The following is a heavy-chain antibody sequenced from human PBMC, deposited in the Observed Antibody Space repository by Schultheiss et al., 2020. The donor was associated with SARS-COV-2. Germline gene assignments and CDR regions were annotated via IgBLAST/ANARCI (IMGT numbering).Heavy chain of an antibody. D-gene: IGHD4-17*01. Sequence: ASVKVSCKASGYTFTSYGISWVRQAPGQGLEWMGWISAYNGNTNYAQKFQGRVTITADESTSTAYMELRSLRSDDTAVYYCASSGGDYGDYRLGYWGQGTLVTVSS. V-gene: IGHV1-18*01. CDR2: ISAYNGNT. CDR1: GYTFTSYG. CDR3: ASSGGDYGDYRLGY. J-gene: IGHJ4*02.